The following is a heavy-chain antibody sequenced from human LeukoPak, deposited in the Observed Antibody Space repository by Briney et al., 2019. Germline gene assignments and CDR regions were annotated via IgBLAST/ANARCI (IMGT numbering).Heavy chain of an antibody. V-gene: IGHV3-30*18. CDR3: AKDLSQWFGEFDFDY. J-gene: IGHJ4*02. Sequence: GGSLRLSCAASGLTFSSYGMHWVRQAPGKGLEWVAVISYDGSNKYYADSVKGRFTISRDNSKNTLYLQMNSLRAEDTAVYYCAKDLSQWFGEFDFDYWGQGTLVTVSS. CDR2: ISYDGSNK. CDR1: GLTFSSYG. D-gene: IGHD3-10*01.